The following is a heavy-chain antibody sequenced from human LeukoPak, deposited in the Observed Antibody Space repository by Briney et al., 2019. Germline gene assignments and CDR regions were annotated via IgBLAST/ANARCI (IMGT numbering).Heavy chain of an antibody. D-gene: IGHD1-26*01. CDR3: ARHPYSAAGSIDP. Sequence: SETLSLTCTVFGDSISSNSYYWAWIRQPPGTGLEWIGTIYYSGSTYYNPSLKSRVTISIDTSKNQFSLKVNSVTATDTAVYYCARHPYSAAGSIDPWGQGTLVTVSA. V-gene: IGHV4-39*01. J-gene: IGHJ5*02. CDR1: GDSISSNSYY. CDR2: IYYSGST.